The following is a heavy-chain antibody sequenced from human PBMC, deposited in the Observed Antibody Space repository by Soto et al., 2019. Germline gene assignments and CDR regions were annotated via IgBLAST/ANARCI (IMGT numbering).Heavy chain of an antibody. V-gene: IGHV3-21*01. D-gene: IGHD3-3*01. CDR1: GFTFSSYS. CDR2: ISSSSSYI. Sequence: GGSLRLSCAASGFTFSSYSMNWVRQAPGKGLEWVSSISSSSSYIYYADSVKGRFTISRDNAKNSLYLQMNSLRAEDTAVYYCARSYLPDLEWLLFDYYYYYMDVWGKGTTVTVSS. J-gene: IGHJ6*03. CDR3: ARSYLPDLEWLLFDYYYYYMDV.